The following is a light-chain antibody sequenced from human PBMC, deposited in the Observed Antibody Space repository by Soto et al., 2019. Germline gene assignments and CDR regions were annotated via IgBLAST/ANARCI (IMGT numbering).Light chain of an antibody. CDR3: QQRTNWLYA. CDR2: DAS. V-gene: IGKV3-11*01. J-gene: IGKJ2*01. Sequence: TLALSPGERATLSCRASQSVRTNLAWYQQKPGQPPRLLMYDASTRATDTPARFSGTGSGTDFTLTIASLEPEDFAVYYCQQRTNWLYAFGQGTK. CDR1: QSVRTN.